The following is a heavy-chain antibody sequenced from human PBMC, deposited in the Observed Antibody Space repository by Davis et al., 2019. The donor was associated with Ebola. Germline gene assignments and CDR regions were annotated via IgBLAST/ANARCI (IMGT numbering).Heavy chain of an antibody. Sequence: GESLKISCAASGFTFSSYGMHWVRQAPGKGLEWVAFIRYDGSNKYYADSVKGRFTISRDNSKNTLYLQMNSLRAEDTAVYYCASLYCSSTSCQAFDYWGQGTLVTVSS. D-gene: IGHD2-2*01. CDR3: ASLYCSSTSCQAFDY. V-gene: IGHV3-30*02. CDR1: GFTFSSYG. CDR2: IRYDGSNK. J-gene: IGHJ4*02.